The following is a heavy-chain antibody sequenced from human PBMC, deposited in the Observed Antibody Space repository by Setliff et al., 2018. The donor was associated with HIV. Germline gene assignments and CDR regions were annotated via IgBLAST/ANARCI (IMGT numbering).Heavy chain of an antibody. CDR3: ARGPAPGTIGAFDI. D-gene: IGHD6-13*01. CDR2: INHSGST. Sequence: SETLSLTCAVYGGSFSDYHWSWIRQAPGKGLEWIGEINHSGSTNYNPSLKSRVSISVDTSNNQFSLNVNSVTAADTAVYYCARGPAPGTIGAFDIWGQGTMVT. CDR1: GGSFSDYH. V-gene: IGHV4-34*01. J-gene: IGHJ3*02.